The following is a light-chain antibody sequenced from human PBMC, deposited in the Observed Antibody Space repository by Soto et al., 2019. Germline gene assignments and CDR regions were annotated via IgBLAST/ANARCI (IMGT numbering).Light chain of an antibody. J-gene: IGLJ1*01. CDR1: SSNIGSNT. Sequence: QSVLTQPPSASGTPGQRVTISCSGSSSNIGSNTVNWYQQLPGTAPKLLIYSNNQRPSGVPDRFSGSKSGTSASLAISGLQSDDEADYYCAAWDDSLNVHVFGTGTKVTVL. CDR2: SNN. V-gene: IGLV1-44*01. CDR3: AAWDDSLNVHV.